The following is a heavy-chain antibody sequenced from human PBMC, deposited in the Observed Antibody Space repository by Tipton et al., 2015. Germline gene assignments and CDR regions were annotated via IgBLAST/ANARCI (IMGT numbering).Heavy chain of an antibody. CDR1: GASLTGYY. CDR3: ARLDREDAFDI. D-gene: IGHD3-16*02. J-gene: IGHJ3*02. CDR2: ISSTGNI. V-gene: IGHV4-4*07. Sequence: TLSLTCTVSGASLTGYYWSWIRQPAGKGLEWIGRISSTGNINHNPALKGRVSMSFDTSKNQFSLKLSSLTAADTAVYFCARLDREDAFDIRGQGKLVTVSS.